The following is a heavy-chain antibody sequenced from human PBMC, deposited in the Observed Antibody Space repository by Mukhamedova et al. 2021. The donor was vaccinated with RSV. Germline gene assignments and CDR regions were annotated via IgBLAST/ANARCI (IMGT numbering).Heavy chain of an antibody. V-gene: IGHV3-23*01. Sequence: GKGLEWVSAISGSGGSTYYADSVKGRFTISRDNSKNTLYLQMNSLRAEDTAAYYCAKDIVVVPAAIGWFDPWGQGTLVTVSS. CDR3: AKDIVVVPAAIGWFDP. CDR2: ISGSGGST. D-gene: IGHD2-2*02. J-gene: IGHJ5*02.